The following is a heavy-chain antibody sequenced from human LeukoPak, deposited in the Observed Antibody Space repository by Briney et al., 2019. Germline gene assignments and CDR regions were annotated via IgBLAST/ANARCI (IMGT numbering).Heavy chain of an antibody. CDR3: TTDISGDYRWGKNWFDP. CDR2: INPSGGST. V-gene: IGHV1-46*01. J-gene: IGHJ5*02. D-gene: IGHD4-17*01. CDR1: GYTFTSYY. Sequence: ASVKVSCKASGYTFTSYYMHWVRQAPGQGLEWMGIINPSGGSTSYAQKFQGRVTMTRDMSTSTVYMELSSLRSEDTAVYYCTTDISGDYRWGKNWFDPWGQGTLVTVSS.